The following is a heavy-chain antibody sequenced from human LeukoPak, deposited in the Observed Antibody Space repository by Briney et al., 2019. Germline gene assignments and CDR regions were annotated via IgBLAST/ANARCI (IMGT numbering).Heavy chain of an antibody. V-gene: IGHV4-34*01. CDR1: GGSFSGYY. CDR2: IYYGGST. D-gene: IGHD5-18*01. J-gene: IGHJ4*02. Sequence: SETLSLTCAVYGGSFSGYYWSWIRQPPGKGLEWIGSIYYGGSTYYKSSLKSRVTISVDTSKNQFSLRLSSVTAPDTAVYSCARIRGYSYGYVDYWGQGTLVTVSS. CDR3: ARIRGYSYGYVDY.